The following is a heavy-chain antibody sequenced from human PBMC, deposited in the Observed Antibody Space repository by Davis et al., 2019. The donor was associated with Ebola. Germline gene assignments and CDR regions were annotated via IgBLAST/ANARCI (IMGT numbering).Heavy chain of an antibody. CDR2: IIPIFGTA. CDR1: GGTFSSYA. Sequence: SVKVSCKASGGTFSSYAISWVRQAPGQGLEWMGGIIPIFGTANYAQKFQGRVTITADESTSTAYMELSSLRSEDTAVYYCARALAVAGTYYYGMDVWGQGTTVTVSS. D-gene: IGHD6-19*01. J-gene: IGHJ6*02. CDR3: ARALAVAGTYYYGMDV. V-gene: IGHV1-69*13.